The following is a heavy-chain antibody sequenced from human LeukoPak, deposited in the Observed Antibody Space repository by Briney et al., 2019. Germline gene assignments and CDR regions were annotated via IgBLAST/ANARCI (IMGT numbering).Heavy chain of an antibody. CDR1: GFTFSSYG. D-gene: IGHD2/OR15-2a*01. CDR2: IRYDGSNK. Sequence: GGSLRLSCAASGFTFSSYGMHWVRQAPGKGLEWVAFIRYDGSNKYYADSVKGRFTISRDNSKNTLYLQMNSLRAEDTAVYYCAKDLSIGSDAFDIWGQGTMVTVSS. J-gene: IGHJ3*02. V-gene: IGHV3-30*02. CDR3: AKDLSIGSDAFDI.